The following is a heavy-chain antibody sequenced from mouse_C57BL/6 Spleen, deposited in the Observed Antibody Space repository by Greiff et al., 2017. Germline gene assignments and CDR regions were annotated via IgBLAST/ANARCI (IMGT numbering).Heavy chain of an antibody. CDR3: ARSVYYDYLDAMDY. V-gene: IGHV5-12*01. D-gene: IGHD2-4*01. Sequence: VMFVASGGGLVQPGGSLKLSCAASGFTFSDYYMYWVRQTPEKRLEWVAYISNGGGSTYYPHTVKGRFTIARDNAKNTLYLQMSRLKSEDTAMYYCARSVYYDYLDAMDYGGQGTSVTVAS. CDR1: GFTFSDYY. J-gene: IGHJ4*01. CDR2: ISNGGGST.